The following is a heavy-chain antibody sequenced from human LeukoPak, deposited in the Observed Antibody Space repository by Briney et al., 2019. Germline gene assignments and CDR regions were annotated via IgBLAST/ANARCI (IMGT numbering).Heavy chain of an antibody. J-gene: IGHJ3*02. V-gene: IGHV3-48*03. Sequence: RGSLRRSCAASGFSFSSYEMNWVRQAPGKGLEWGSYISSSGSTIYYADSVKGRFTISRDNAQNSLYLQMNSLRAEDTAAYYCAREGTGSGDSFNIWGQGTMVTVSS. CDR2: ISSSGSTI. CDR3: AREGTGSGDSFNI. CDR1: GFSFSSYE. D-gene: IGHD1-26*01.